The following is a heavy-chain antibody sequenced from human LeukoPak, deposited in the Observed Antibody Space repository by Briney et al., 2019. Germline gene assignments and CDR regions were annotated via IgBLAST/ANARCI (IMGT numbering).Heavy chain of an antibody. D-gene: IGHD3-10*02. V-gene: IGHV3-7*01. J-gene: IGHJ6*04. CDR2: IKEDGSEK. Sequence: QPGGSLRLSCAASEFTLRNYWMSWVRQAPGKGLEWVATIKEDGSEKYYVDSVKGRFTISRENAKNSLYLQMNSLRAEDTAVYYCAELGITMIGGVWGKGTTVTISS. CDR3: AELGITMIGGV. CDR1: EFTLRNYW.